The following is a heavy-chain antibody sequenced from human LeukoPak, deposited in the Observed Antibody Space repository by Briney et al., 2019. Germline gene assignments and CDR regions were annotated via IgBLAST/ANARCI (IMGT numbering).Heavy chain of an antibody. V-gene: IGHV3-7*01. D-gene: IGHD3-3*01. CDR1: GFTFSSYW. CDR3: ARDTTIFGVVTTSFDY. Sequence: GGSLRLSCAASGFTFSSYWMSWVRQAPGKGLEWVDNIKQDGSEKYYVDSVKGRFTISRDNAKNSLYLQMNSLRAEDTAVYYCARDTTIFGVVTTSFDYWGQGTLVTVSS. J-gene: IGHJ4*02. CDR2: IKQDGSEK.